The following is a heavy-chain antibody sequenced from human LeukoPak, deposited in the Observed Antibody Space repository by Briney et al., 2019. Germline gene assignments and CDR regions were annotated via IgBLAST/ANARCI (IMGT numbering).Heavy chain of an antibody. CDR3: ARYFYYYVSSGYYGRYFDY. CDR2: INWNGGST. D-gene: IGHD3-22*01. Sequence: GGSLRLSCAASGFTFDDYGMSWVRQAPGKGLEWVSGINWNGGSTGYADSVKGRFTISRDNAKNSLYLQMNSLRAEDTALYYCARYFYYYVSSGYYGRYFDYWGQGTLVTVSS. CDR1: GFTFDDYG. V-gene: IGHV3-20*04. J-gene: IGHJ4*02.